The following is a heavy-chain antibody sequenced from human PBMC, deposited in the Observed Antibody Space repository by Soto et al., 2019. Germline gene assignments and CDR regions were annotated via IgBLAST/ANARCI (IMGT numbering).Heavy chain of an antibody. Sequence: QVQLVESGGGVVQPGRSLRLSCAASGFTFSSYGMHWVRQAPGKGLEWVAVIWYDGSNKYYADSVKGRFTISRDNSKNTLYLQMNSLRAEDTAVYYCAMVDYGDYVWGQGTLVTVSS. CDR3: AMVDYGDYV. D-gene: IGHD4-17*01. V-gene: IGHV3-33*01. J-gene: IGHJ4*02. CDR2: IWYDGSNK. CDR1: GFTFSSYG.